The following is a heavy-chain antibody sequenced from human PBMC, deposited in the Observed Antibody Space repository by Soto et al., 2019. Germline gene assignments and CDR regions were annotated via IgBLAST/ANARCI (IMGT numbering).Heavy chain of an antibody. V-gene: IGHV3-23*01. CDR2: MSAGGNST. Sequence: AGSLRLSCADTGFTFGFNALSWVRQARGKGLEWDSSMSAGGNSTNYANSVRGRCTISRENSKNTLYLKMDSLSAEDMAVYYGAKEGGRARGYNYGNTYFDYWGQGTRVTVSS. J-gene: IGHJ4*02. D-gene: IGHD5-12*01. CDR3: AKEGGRARGYNYGNTYFDY. CDR1: GFTFGFNA.